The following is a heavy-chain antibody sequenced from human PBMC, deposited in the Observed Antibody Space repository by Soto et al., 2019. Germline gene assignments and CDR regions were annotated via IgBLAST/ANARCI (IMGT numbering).Heavy chain of an antibody. V-gene: IGHV1-69*06. D-gene: IGHD5-12*01. CDR3: ARGVVEMATIIWNWFDP. CDR1: GGTFSSYT. J-gene: IGHJ5*02. CDR2: IIPIFGTA. Sequence: SVKVSCKASGGTFSSYTISWVRQAPGQGLEWMGGIIPIFGTANYAQKFQGRVTITADKSTSTAYMELSSLRSEDTAVYYCARGVVEMATIIWNWFDPWGQGTLVTVSS.